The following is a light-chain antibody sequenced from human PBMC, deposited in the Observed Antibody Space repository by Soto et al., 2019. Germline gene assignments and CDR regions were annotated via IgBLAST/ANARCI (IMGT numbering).Light chain of an antibody. J-gene: IGKJ4*01. V-gene: IGKV1-39*01. CDR2: AAS. CDR3: QQSYSTPPT. Sequence: DIQMTQSPSSLSASIGDSVTITCRASQTIIGYLNWYQQKPGKAPRLLINAASNLQSGVPSRFRGSGSETDFTLTITSLQPEDFATYYCQQSYSTPPTFGGGTKVDIK. CDR1: QTIIGY.